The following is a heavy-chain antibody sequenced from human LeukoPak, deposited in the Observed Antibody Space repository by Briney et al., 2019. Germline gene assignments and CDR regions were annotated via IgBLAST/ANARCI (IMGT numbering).Heavy chain of an antibody. J-gene: IGHJ4*02. CDR1: GGSISSYY. CDR3: ARDGVGATSGFDY. CDR2: IYYSGST. V-gene: IGHV4-59*01. D-gene: IGHD1-26*01. Sequence: SETLSLTCTVSGGSISSYYWSWIRXPPGKXLEWIWYIYYSGSTNYNPSLKSRVTISVDTSKNQFSLRLSSVTAADTAVYYCARDGVGATSGFDYWGQGTLVTVSS.